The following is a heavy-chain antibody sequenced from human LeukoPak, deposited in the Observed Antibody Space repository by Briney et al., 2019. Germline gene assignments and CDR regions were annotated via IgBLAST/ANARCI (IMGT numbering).Heavy chain of an antibody. Sequence: AVKVCCKGSGGTFSSYAISWVRQAPGQGLEWTGRIIPIFGIANYAQKFQGRVTITADKSTSTAYMELSRLRSEDTAVHYCARDACSGGSCYSSYYYYGMDVWGQGTTVTVSS. CDR3: ARDACSGGSCYSSYYYYGMDV. CDR1: GGTFSSYA. D-gene: IGHD2-15*01. V-gene: IGHV1-69*04. CDR2: IIPIFGIA. J-gene: IGHJ6*02.